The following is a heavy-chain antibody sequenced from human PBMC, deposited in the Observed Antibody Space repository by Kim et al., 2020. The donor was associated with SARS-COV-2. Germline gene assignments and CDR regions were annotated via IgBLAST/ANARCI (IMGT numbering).Heavy chain of an antibody. CDR2: MNPNSGNT. CDR3: VREGIVVVVAAISGFDY. CDR1: GYTFTSYD. J-gene: IGHJ4*02. Sequence: ASVKVSCKASGYTFTSYDNNWVRQATGQGLEWVGWMNPNSGNTGYAQKFQGRVSMTRDTSISTAYMELSSLRSEDTAVYYCVREGIVVVVAAISGFDYWGQGTLVTVSS. V-gene: IGHV1-8*01. D-gene: IGHD2-15*01.